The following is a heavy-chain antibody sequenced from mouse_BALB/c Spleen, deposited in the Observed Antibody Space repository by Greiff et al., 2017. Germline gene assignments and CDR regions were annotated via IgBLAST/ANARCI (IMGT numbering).Heavy chain of an antibody. CDR3: ARGGNWDTMDY. D-gene: IGHD4-1*01. CDR2: ISSGSSTI. Sequence: EVKLVESGGGLVQPGGSRKLSCAASGFTFSSFGMHWVRQAPEKGLEWVAYISSGSSTIYYADTVKGRSTISRDNPKNTLFLQMTSLRSEDTAMYYCARGGNWDTMDYWGQGTSVTVSS. J-gene: IGHJ4*01. V-gene: IGHV5-17*02. CDR1: GFTFSSFG.